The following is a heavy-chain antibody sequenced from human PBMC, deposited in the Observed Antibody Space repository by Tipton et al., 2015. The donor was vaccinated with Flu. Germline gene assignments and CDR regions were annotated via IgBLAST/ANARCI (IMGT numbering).Heavy chain of an antibody. CDR2: IRSKVYGETT. CDR3: TSQFEPHYYYGIDV. Sequence: SLRLSCTASGFTFGDYAMSWVRQAPGKGLEWVGFIRSKVYGETTEYAASLKGRFTISRDDSKSIAYLQMNSLKTEDTAVYFCTSQFEPHYYYGIDVWGQGTTVTVSS. CDR1: GFTFGDYA. D-gene: IGHD3-16*01. J-gene: IGHJ6*02. V-gene: IGHV3-49*04.